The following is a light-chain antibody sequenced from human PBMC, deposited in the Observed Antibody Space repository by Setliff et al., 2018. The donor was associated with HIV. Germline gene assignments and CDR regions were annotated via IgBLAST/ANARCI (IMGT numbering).Light chain of an antibody. CDR2: DVY. CDR3: CSYAGSRAWV. J-gene: IGLJ1*01. Sequence: QSALPQPRSVSGSPGQSVTISCTGASRDVGDYNYVSWYQQYPGKAPKLIIYDVYKRPSGVPDRLSGSKSGNTASLTISGLQAEDEADYYCCSYAGSRAWVFGTGTKVTVL. CDR1: SRDVGDYNY. V-gene: IGLV2-11*01.